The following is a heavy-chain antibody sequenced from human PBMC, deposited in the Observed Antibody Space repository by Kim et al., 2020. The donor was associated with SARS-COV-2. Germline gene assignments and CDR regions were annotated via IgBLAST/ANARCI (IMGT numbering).Heavy chain of an antibody. CDR3: ARGPWLTGWGSERYFDY. V-gene: IGHV4-4*02. D-gene: IGHD3-16*01. Sequence: LKGRVTISVDKSKNQFSLKLSSVTAADTAVYYCARGPWLTGWGSERYFDYWGQGTLVTVSS. J-gene: IGHJ4*02.